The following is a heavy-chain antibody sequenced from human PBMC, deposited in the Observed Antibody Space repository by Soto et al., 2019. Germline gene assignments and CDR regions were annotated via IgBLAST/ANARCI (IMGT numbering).Heavy chain of an antibody. D-gene: IGHD5-18*01. CDR3: AKDLTAPESY. Sequence: EVQLVESGGGLVQPGRSLRLSCAASGFTFDDYAMHWVRQAPGKGLEWVSGISWNSGSIGYADSVKGRFTISRDNAKNSLYLQMNSLRAEDTALYYCAKDLTAPESYWGQGTLVTVSS. CDR1: GFTFDDYA. V-gene: IGHV3-9*01. J-gene: IGHJ4*02. CDR2: ISWNSGSI.